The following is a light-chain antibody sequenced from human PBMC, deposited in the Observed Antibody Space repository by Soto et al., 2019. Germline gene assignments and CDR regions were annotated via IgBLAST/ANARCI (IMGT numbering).Light chain of an antibody. CDR1: QSISSY. V-gene: IGKV1-39*01. CDR3: QQSYSSPPWR. J-gene: IGKJ1*01. Sequence: SAAVGGRVNITCRASQSISSYLNWYQQKPGKAPKLLIYAASSLQSGVPSRFSVSGSGTEFTLTISSLRPEDLATYYCQQSYSSPPWRFGEGTKVDIK. CDR2: AAS.